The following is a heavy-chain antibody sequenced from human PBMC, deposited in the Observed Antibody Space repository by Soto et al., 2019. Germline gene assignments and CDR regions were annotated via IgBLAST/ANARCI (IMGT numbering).Heavy chain of an antibody. Sequence: PGGSLRLSCAASGFTFSTYGMHWVRQAPGKGLEWVAVISYDGNNKYYADSVKGRFTISRDNPKNTLYLQMNSLRAEDTAVFYCAKDFWSGYYVGSQHYGMDVWGQGTTVTVS. D-gene: IGHD3-3*01. J-gene: IGHJ6*02. CDR2: ISYDGNNK. CDR3: AKDFWSGYYVGSQHYGMDV. V-gene: IGHV3-30*18. CDR1: GFTFSTYG.